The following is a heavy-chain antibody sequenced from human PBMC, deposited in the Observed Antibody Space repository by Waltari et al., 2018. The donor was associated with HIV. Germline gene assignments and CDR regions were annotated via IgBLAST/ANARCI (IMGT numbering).Heavy chain of an antibody. J-gene: IGHJ2*01. D-gene: IGHD3-9*01. CDR3: ARGLDILTGHYHWFLDV. Sequence: QVQLQESGPGLVKPSQTLSLTCTVSGGSITSGAHYWTWIRPPAGKGLEWIGRVYTSGTPNYNPPRRIRVTMSLDTSKNQFSLKLTSVTAADTAVYYCARGLDILTGHYHWFLDVWGRGTLVTVSS. V-gene: IGHV4-61*02. CDR1: GGSITSGAHY. CDR2: VYTSGTP.